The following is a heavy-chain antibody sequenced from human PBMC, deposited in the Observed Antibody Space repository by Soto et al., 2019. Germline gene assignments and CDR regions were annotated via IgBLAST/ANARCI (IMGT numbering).Heavy chain of an antibody. V-gene: IGHV3-30*18. J-gene: IGHJ4*02. Sequence: QVQLVESGGGVVQPGRSLRLSCAASGFTFSSYGMHWVRQAPGKGLEWVALISYDGSDEYYADFVKGRFTISRDNSKNSLYLPMNSLRGEDTALYYCAKDWLTVAGPSDYWGQGTLVTVSS. D-gene: IGHD6-19*01. CDR3: AKDWLTVAGPSDY. CDR2: ISYDGSDE. CDR1: GFTFSSYG.